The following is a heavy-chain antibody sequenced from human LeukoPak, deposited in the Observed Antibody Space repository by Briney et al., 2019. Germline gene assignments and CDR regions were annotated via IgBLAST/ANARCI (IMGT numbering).Heavy chain of an antibody. D-gene: IGHD3-3*01. CDR3: ARVRHDPLEYGYYMDV. CDR1: LGSLSGFY. J-gene: IGHJ6*03. CDR2: INLTVNT. Sequence: SYTVSLTCVVGLGSLSGFYWILVRQTPPTPLEWIGEINLTVNTNYNPSLTGYNPSHKSRVTISVDSSNDELSLKVTSLTAADTGVYYCARVRHDPLEYGYYMDVWGKGTTVTVSS. V-gene: IGHV4-34*01.